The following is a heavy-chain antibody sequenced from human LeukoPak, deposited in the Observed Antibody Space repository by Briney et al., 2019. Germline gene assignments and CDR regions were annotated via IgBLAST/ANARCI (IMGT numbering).Heavy chain of an antibody. J-gene: IGHJ4*02. Sequence: SGGSLRLSCAASGLTFSSSAMHWVRQAPGKGLEYISAITSNGGSTYYANAVKGRFTISRDNSKNTLYLQMGSLRTEDTAVYYCARDLWGDCWGQGTLVTVSS. CDR3: ARDLWGDC. CDR2: ITSNGGST. CDR1: GLTFSSSA. V-gene: IGHV3-64*01. D-gene: IGHD3-10*01.